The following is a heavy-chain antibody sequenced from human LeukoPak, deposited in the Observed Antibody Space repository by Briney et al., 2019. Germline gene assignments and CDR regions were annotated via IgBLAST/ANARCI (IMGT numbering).Heavy chain of an antibody. D-gene: IGHD6-19*01. Sequence: VASVKVSCKASGYTFTGYYMHWVRQAPGQGLEWMGRINPNSGGTNYAQKFQGRVTMTRDTSISTAYTELSRLRSDDTAVYYCARDLPGYSSGWDAFDIWGQGTMVTVSS. V-gene: IGHV1-2*06. CDR1: GYTFTGYY. J-gene: IGHJ3*02. CDR3: ARDLPGYSSGWDAFDI. CDR2: INPNSGGT.